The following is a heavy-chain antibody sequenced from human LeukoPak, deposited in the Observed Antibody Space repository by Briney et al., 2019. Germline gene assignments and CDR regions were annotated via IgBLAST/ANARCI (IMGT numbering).Heavy chain of an antibody. Sequence: SETLSLTCTVSGGSISNYYWSWIRQPPGKGLEWIAYIFYSGSTNYNPSLRSRLTIPLDTSKNQFSLKLSSVTAADTAVYYCARDYFGVVSRNWYFDLWGRGTQVTVSS. D-gene: IGHD3-3*01. V-gene: IGHV4-59*12. J-gene: IGHJ2*01. CDR3: ARDYFGVVSRNWYFDL. CDR2: IFYSGST. CDR1: GGSISNYY.